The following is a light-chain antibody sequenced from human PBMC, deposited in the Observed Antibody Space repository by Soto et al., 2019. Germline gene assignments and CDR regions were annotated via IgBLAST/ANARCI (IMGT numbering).Light chain of an antibody. Sequence: QSALTQPASVSGSPGQSITISCTGTSSDVGGYNYVSWYQQHPGKAPKLRIYEVSNRPSGVSNRFSGSKSGNTASLTISWLQAEDEADYYCSSYTSSSTPYVCGTGTKLTVL. CDR1: SSDVGGYNY. CDR2: EVS. V-gene: IGLV2-14*01. J-gene: IGLJ1*01. CDR3: SSYTSSSTPYV.